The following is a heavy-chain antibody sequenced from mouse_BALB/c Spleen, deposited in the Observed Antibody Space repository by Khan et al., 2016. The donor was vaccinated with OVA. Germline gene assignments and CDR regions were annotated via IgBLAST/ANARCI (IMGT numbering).Heavy chain of an antibody. D-gene: IGHD4-1*01. J-gene: IGHJ3*01. Sequence: EVELVESGGDLVKPGGSLKLSCAASGFTFSSYSMSWVRQTPDKRLEWVASISSGGDYTYYPDSVKGRFTISRDNAKNTLYLQMSDLKSEDTAMDYCADHLTGSLAYWGQGTLVTVSA. CDR1: GFTFSSYS. CDR2: ISSGGDYT. V-gene: IGHV5-6*01. CDR3: ADHLTGSLAY.